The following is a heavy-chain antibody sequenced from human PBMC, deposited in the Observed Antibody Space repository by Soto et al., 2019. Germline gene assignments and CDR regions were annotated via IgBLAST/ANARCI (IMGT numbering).Heavy chain of an antibody. CDR3: ARDHPHSYGVYYFDY. CDR1: GGSFSGYY. CDR2: INHSGST. V-gene: IGHV4-34*01. D-gene: IGHD5-18*01. J-gene: IGHJ4*02. Sequence: SETLSLTCAVYGGSFSGYYWSWIRQPPGKGLEWIGEINHSGSTNYNPSLKSRVTISVDKSKNQFSLKLSSVTAADTAVYYCARDHPHSYGVYYFDYWGQGTPVTVSS.